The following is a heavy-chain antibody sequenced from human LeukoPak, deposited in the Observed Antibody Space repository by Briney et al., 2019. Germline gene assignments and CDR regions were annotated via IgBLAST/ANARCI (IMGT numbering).Heavy chain of an antibody. V-gene: IGHV3-23*01. Sequence: GGSLRLSCAASGLMFSSCGMSWVRQAPGKGLEWVSDLSGGGDRTYYADSVKGRFTISRDNPKNTVYLQMNSLRAEDTAVYYCAKPFCSGNYYSRSRFDSWGQGTLVTVSS. CDR3: AKPFCSGNYYSRSRFDS. CDR1: GLMFSSCG. D-gene: IGHD3-3*01. CDR2: LSGGGDRT. J-gene: IGHJ5*01.